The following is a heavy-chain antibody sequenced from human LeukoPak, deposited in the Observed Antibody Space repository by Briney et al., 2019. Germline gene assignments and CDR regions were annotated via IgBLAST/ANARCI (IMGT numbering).Heavy chain of an antibody. J-gene: IGHJ6*03. Sequence: GGSLRLSCAASGFTFSSYGMNWVRQAPGKGLEWISGISPSGGGTYYADFVKGRFTISRDDSKNTLYLQMNSLRAEDTAVYYCAKVFEVYYMDVWGKGTTVTVSS. CDR3: AKVFEVYYMDV. CDR1: GFTFSSYG. CDR2: ISPSGGGT. V-gene: IGHV3-23*01.